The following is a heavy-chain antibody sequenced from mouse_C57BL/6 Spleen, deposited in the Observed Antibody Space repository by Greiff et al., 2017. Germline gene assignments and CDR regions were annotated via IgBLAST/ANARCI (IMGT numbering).Heavy chain of an antibody. D-gene: IGHD2-1*01. V-gene: IGHV1-82*01. J-gene: IGHJ4*01. Sequence: QVQLQQSGPELVKPGASVKISCKASGYAFSSSWMNWVKQRPGKGLEWIGRIYPGDGDTNYNGKFKGKATLTADKSSSTAYMQLSSLTSEDSAVYSGAYVGGNYDYYAMDYWGQGTSVTVSS. CDR1: GYAFSSSW. CDR2: IYPGDGDT. CDR3: AYVGGNYDYYAMDY.